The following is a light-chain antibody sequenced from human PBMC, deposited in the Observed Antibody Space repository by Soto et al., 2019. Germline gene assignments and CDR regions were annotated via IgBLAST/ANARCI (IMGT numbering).Light chain of an antibody. J-gene: IGKJ4*01. CDR3: QQHCDWPLT. CDR1: QSVTNN. Sequence: EIVMTQSPATLSVSPGERVTLSCRASQSVTNNYLVWYQQKPGQAPRILIYGASTRATGIPARFSASGSGTEFTLTISSLQSEDFAVYYCQQHCDWPLTFGGGTTVEIK. V-gene: IGKV3-15*01. CDR2: GAS.